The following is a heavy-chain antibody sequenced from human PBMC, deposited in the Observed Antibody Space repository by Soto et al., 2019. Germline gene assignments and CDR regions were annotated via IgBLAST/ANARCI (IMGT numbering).Heavy chain of an antibody. J-gene: IGHJ6*02. CDR2: INPNSGGT. V-gene: IGHV1-2*02. CDR1: GYTFTGYY. D-gene: IGHD3-10*01. Sequence: GASVKVSCKASGYTFTGYYMHWVRQAPGQGLEWMGWINPNSGGTNYAQKFQGRVTMTRDTSISTAYMELSRLRSDDTAVYYCARVLAVRGALYYYGMDVWGQGTTVTVSS. CDR3: ARVLAVRGALYYYGMDV.